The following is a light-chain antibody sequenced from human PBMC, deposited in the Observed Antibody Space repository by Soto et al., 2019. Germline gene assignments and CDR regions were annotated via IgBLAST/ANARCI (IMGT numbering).Light chain of an antibody. CDR1: SSDVGDYKS. CDR3: SSYISANTLV. Sequence: QSALTQTASVSGSPGQSIAISCTGNSSDVGDYKSVSWYQQHPGKVPKLVIFEVSNRPSGVSNRFSGSKSGNTASLTISWLQAEDEADYYCSSYISANTLVFGGGPKLTVL. CDR2: EVS. J-gene: IGLJ2*01. V-gene: IGLV2-14*01.